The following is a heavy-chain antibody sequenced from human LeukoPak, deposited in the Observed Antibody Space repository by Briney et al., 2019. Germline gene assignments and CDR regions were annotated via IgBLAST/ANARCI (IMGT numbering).Heavy chain of an antibody. CDR2: IYYSGST. CDR1: GGSISSSSYY. J-gene: IGHJ4*02. CDR3: ARQRGYDFWSGYPLDY. Sequence: PSETLSLTCTVSGGSISSSSYYWGWIRQPPGKGLEWIGSIYYSGSTYYNPSLKSRVTISVDTSKNQFSLKLSSVTAADTAVYYCARQRGYDFWSGYPLDYWGQGTLVTVSS. V-gene: IGHV4-39*01. D-gene: IGHD3-3*01.